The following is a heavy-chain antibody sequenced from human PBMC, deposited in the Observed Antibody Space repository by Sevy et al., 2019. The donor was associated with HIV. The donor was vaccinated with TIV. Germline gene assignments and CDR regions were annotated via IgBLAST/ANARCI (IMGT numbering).Heavy chain of an antibody. CDR3: ARLFYGSADY. CDR2: INQDGSET. CDR1: GFTFSSYW. V-gene: IGHV3-7*01. J-gene: IGHJ4*02. D-gene: IGHD3-10*01. Sequence: GGSLRLSCAASGFTFSSYWMSWVRQAPGKGLEWVATINQDGSETFYVDSVKGRFTISRHNPRKSLHLQMNSLSAEDTAVYYCARLFYGSADYWGQGTLVTVSS.